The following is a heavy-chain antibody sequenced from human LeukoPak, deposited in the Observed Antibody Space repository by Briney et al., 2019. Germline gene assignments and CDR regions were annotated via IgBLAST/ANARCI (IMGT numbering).Heavy chain of an antibody. CDR3: ASSNQKSDIVVVPAAMDFDY. CDR2: IIPIFGTA. J-gene: IGHJ4*02. V-gene: IGHV1-69*13. D-gene: IGHD2-2*01. CDR1: VGTFSSYA. Sequence: ASLKVSCKASVGTFSSYAISWVRQAPGQGLEWMGGIIPIFGTANYAQKFQGRVTITADESTSTAYMELSSLRSEDTAVCYCASSNQKSDIVVVPAAMDFDYWGQGTLVTVSS.